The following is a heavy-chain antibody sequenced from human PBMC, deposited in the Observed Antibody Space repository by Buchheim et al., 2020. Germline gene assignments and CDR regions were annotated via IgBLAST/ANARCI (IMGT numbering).Heavy chain of an antibody. D-gene: IGHD6-6*01. Sequence: QVQLVESGGGVVQPGRSLRLSCAASGFTFSSYGMHWVRQAPGKGLEWVAVIWYDGSNKYYADSVKGRFTISRDNSKNTMYLQMNSRRAEDTAVYYCARERKPRSYSSSLDYWGQGTL. CDR3: ARERKPRSYSSSLDY. V-gene: IGHV3-33*01. J-gene: IGHJ4*02. CDR1: GFTFSSYG. CDR2: IWYDGSNK.